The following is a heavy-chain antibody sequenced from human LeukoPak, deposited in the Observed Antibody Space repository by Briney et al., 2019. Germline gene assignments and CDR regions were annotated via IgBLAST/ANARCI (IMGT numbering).Heavy chain of an antibody. D-gene: IGHD3-3*01. CDR3: AGGHDFWSDAFDI. V-gene: IGHV4-30-2*01. J-gene: IGHJ3*02. Sequence: SQTLSLTCAVSGGSISSGGYSWSWIRQPPGKGLEWIGYIYHSGSTYYNPSLKSRVTISVDRSKNQFSLKLSSVTAADTAVYYCAGGHDFWSDAFDIWGQGTMVTVSS. CDR2: IYHSGST. CDR1: GGSISSGGYS.